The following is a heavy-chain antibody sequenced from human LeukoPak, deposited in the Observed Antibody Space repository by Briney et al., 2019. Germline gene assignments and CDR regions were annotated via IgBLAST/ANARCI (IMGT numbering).Heavy chain of an antibody. CDR3: TWGLIEVSFVDY. CDR2: INSDGSST. J-gene: IGHJ4*02. D-gene: IGHD3-16*01. Sequence: PGGSLRLSCATSGFTFSNYWMYWVRQPPGKGLVSVSRINSDGSSTNYADSVKGRFTISRDNAKNTLYLQMNSLRADDTAVYYCTWGLIEVSFVDYWGQGTLVTVSS. V-gene: IGHV3-74*01. CDR1: GFTFSNYW.